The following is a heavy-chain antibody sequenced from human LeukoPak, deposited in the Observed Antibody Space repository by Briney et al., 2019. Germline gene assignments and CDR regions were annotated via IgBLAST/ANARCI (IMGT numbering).Heavy chain of an antibody. J-gene: IGHJ4*02. Sequence: SETLSLTCTVSGGSISSYYWSWIRHPAGKGLEWIGRIHTSGSTNYKSSLKSRVTMSVDTSKNQFSLKLSSVSAADTAVYYCARDQYYYDSSGYYRFDYWGQGTLVTVSS. CDR1: GGSISSYY. D-gene: IGHD3-22*01. CDR3: ARDQYYYDSSGYYRFDY. CDR2: IHTSGST. V-gene: IGHV4-4*07.